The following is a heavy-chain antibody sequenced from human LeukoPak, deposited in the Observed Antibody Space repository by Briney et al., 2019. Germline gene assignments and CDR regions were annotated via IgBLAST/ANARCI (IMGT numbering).Heavy chain of an antibody. CDR3: ARGTGSGSYIIDY. CDR1: GLTFSNYA. J-gene: IGHJ4*02. D-gene: IGHD3-10*01. V-gene: IGHV3-30*04. Sequence: GTSLRLSCAASGLTFSNYAMHWVRQGPGKGLEWVAIMSNDGSNEKYADSVRGRFTISRDNSKSTLYVQMNSLRSEDTAVYYCARGTGSGSYIIDYWGQGILVTVSS. CDR2: MSNDGSNE.